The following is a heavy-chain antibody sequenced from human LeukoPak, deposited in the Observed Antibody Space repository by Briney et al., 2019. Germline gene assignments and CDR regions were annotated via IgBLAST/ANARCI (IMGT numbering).Heavy chain of an antibody. Sequence: GGSLRLSCAASGFTLSSYAMSWVRQAPGKGLEWVSAISDTGNTYHADSVKGRFTISRDSSKNTLFLQMNSLRAEDTAVYYCAQTYNDFWSGYYATADYHYYYMDVWGKGTTVTVSS. D-gene: IGHD3-3*01. CDR3: AQTYNDFWSGYYATADYHYYYMDV. CDR1: GFTLSSYA. V-gene: IGHV3-23*01. CDR2: ISDTGNT. J-gene: IGHJ6*03.